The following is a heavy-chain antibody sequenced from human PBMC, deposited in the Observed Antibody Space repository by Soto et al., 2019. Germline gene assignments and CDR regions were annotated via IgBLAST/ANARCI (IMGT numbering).Heavy chain of an antibody. D-gene: IGHD2-2*01. J-gene: IGHJ5*01. Sequence: ASVKVSCKASGYTSADFGISWVRQAPGQGLEWMGWVSGNNGASNPAPKVQGRITMTLDTSTGVSYMALRSLRSDDTAIYYCVRDQKYFRVNGNWFDSWGQGTLVTV. CDR1: GYTSADFG. V-gene: IGHV1-18*04. CDR3: VRDQKYFRVNGNWFDS. CDR2: VSGNNGAS.